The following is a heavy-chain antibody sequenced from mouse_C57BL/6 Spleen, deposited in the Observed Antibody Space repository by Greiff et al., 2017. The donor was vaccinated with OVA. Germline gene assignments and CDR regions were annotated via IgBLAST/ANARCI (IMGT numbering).Heavy chain of an antibody. CDR3: ARAYDYEDYFDY. CDR1: GFTFSDYG. J-gene: IGHJ2*01. CDR2: ISSGSSTI. Sequence: EVKLMESGGGLVKPGGSLKLSCAASGFTFSDYGMHWVRQAPEKGLEWVAYISSGSSTIYYADTVKGRFTISRDNAKNTLFLQMTSLRSEDTAMYYCARAYDYEDYFDYWGQGTTLTVSS. V-gene: IGHV5-17*01. D-gene: IGHD2-4*01.